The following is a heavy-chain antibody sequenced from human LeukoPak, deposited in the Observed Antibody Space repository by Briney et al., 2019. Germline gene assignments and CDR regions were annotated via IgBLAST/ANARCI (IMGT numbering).Heavy chain of an antibody. CDR3: ASSSGSSMYYFDY. CDR1: GFTFSNYW. V-gene: IGHV3-7*03. CDR2: IKQDGREK. J-gene: IGHJ4*02. D-gene: IGHD1-26*01. Sequence: GGSLRLSCAASGFTFSNYWMSWVRQAPGKGREGVANIKQDGREKYYVDSVKGRFTISRDNAKNSLYLQMNSLRAEDTAVYYCASSSGSSMYYFDYWGQGTLVTVSS.